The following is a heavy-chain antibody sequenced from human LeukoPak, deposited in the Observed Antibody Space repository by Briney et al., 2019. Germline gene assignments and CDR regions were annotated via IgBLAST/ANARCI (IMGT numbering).Heavy chain of an antibody. D-gene: IGHD3-10*01. V-gene: IGHV3-53*01. J-gene: IGHJ4*02. CDR2: ISADSATT. Sequence: GGSLRLSCAASGFTVSSNYMSWVRQAPGKGLEWVSVISADSATTFYADSVKGRFTISRDSAKNTVFLQMSSLRAEDTALYYCARKSASGNYPLDYWGQGTLVTVSS. CDR1: GFTVSSNY. CDR3: ARKSASGNYPLDY.